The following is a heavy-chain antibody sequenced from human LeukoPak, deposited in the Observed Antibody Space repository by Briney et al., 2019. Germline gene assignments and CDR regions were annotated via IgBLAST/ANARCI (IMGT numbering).Heavy chain of an antibody. CDR1: GFTFSDYY. Sequence: GGSLRLSCAASGFTFSDYYMSWIRQAPGKGLEWVSYISSSGSTIYYADSVKGRFTISRDNAKNSLYLQMNSLRAEDTAVYYCARAATIFGVALPPYYYYGMDVWGQGTTVTVS. CDR3: ARAATIFGVALPPYYYYGMDV. V-gene: IGHV3-11*01. J-gene: IGHJ6*02. D-gene: IGHD3-3*01. CDR2: ISSSGSTI.